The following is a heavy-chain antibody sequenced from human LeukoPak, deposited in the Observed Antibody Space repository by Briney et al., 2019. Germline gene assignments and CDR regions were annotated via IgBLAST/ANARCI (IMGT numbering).Heavy chain of an antibody. CDR1: GGTFSSYA. D-gene: IGHD2-2*01. V-gene: IGHV1-69*05. J-gene: IGHJ6*03. Sequence: SVKVSCKASGGTFSSYAISWARQAPGQGLEWMGGIIPIFGTANYAQKFQGRVTITTDESTSTAYMELSSLRSEDTAVYYCARGRVQLQYYMDVWGKGTTVTVSS. CDR3: ARGRVQLQYYMDV. CDR2: IIPIFGTA.